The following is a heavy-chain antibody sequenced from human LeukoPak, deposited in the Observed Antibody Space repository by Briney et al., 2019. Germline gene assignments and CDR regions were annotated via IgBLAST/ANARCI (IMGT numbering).Heavy chain of an antibody. D-gene: IGHD6-19*01. CDR1: GFTFDDYT. V-gene: IGHV3-43*01. Sequence: GGSLRLSCAASGFTFDDYTFHWVRQAPGKGLEWVSLISWNGGSTFYGDSVRGRFTISRDNSKNSLYLQMNSMRTEDTALYFCAREGSSSGFFDYWGQGTLVTVSS. CDR2: ISWNGGST. J-gene: IGHJ4*02. CDR3: AREGSSSGFFDY.